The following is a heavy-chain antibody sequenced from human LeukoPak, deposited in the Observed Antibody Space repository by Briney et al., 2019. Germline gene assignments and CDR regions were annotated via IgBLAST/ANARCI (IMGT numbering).Heavy chain of an antibody. CDR2: ISSSGSTR. Sequence: RESLRLSCAASGFTFNSYEMNWVRQAPGKGLEWVSYISSSGSTRYYADSVQGRSTLSRDNAKNSLSLQMNSLRAEDTAVYYCARQGYSSSWAKYYYYMDVWGKGTTVTVSS. D-gene: IGHD6-13*01. CDR1: GFTFNSYE. CDR3: ARQGYSSSWAKYYYYMDV. V-gene: IGHV3-48*03. J-gene: IGHJ6*03.